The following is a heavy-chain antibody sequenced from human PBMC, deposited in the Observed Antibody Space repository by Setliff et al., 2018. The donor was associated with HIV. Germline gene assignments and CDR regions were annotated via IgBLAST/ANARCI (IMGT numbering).Heavy chain of an antibody. V-gene: IGHV4-59*01. J-gene: IGHJ6*03. CDR2: IYYGGT. D-gene: IGHD4-17*01. Sequence: PSETLSLTCTVSGGSISRFYWSWIRQPPGKGLEWIGSIYYGGTNYSPSLRSRVTISLDTSKNQFSLRLSSVTAADTALYFRARGFDHGDYEESGYVFYYMDVWGKGTKVTVSS. CDR1: GGSISRFY. CDR3: ARGFDHGDYEESGYVFYYMDV.